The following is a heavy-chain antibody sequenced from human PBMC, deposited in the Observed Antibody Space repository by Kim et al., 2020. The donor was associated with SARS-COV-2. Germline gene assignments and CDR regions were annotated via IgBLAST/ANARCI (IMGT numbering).Heavy chain of an antibody. CDR3: ARLRTTADL. D-gene: IGHD1-7*01. J-gene: IGHJ2*01. V-gene: IGHV3-7*03. Sequence: GGSLRLSCEASGITFSNYWMSWVRQAPGKGLEWVATIKEDGSEVYYVDSVTGRFTISRDNAKNSLYLQMNSLRVEDTAVYYCARLRTTADLWDRGTLVTVSS. CDR1: GITFSNYW. CDR2: IKEDGSEV.